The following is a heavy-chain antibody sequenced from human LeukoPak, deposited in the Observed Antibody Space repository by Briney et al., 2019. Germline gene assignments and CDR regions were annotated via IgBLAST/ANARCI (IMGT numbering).Heavy chain of an antibody. V-gene: IGHV4-38-2*01. D-gene: IGHD3-16*01. CDR3: ARYDSRGSASTRFDY. CDR2: IYGTGST. CDR1: GYSLGKNYY. J-gene: IGHJ4*02. Sequence: SETPSLTCAVSGYSLGKNYYWGWIRQPPGKGLEWIGRIYGTGSTSYNPSLMNRVTMSVDTSKNHFSLKLTSVTAADTAVYYCARYDSRGSASTRFDYWGQGIPVPISS.